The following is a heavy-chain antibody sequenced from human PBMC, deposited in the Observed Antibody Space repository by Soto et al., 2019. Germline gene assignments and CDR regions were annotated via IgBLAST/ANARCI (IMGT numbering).Heavy chain of an antibody. CDR3: ARGANYMDV. J-gene: IGHJ6*03. V-gene: IGHV3-33*01. CDR1: GFTFSNSG. D-gene: IGHD5-12*01. CDR2: IWFDGRNK. Sequence: QVQLVESGGGVVQPGRSLRLSCAASGFTFSNSGMHWVRQAPGKGLEWVAVIWFDGRNKYYADSVKGRFTISRDNSKNTLYLQMNSLRVEDTAVYFCARGANYMDVWGKGTTVTVSS.